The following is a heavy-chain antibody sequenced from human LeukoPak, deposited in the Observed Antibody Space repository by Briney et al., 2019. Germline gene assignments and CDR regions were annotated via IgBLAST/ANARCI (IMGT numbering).Heavy chain of an antibody. V-gene: IGHV4-39*01. CDR1: GGSISSSSYY. J-gene: IGHJ5*02. CDR2: IYYSGST. D-gene: IGHD3-3*01. Sequence: SETLSLTCTVSGGSISSSSYYWGWIRQPPGKGLEWIGSIYYSGSTYYNPSLKSRVTISVDTSKNQFSLKLSSVTAADTAVYYCATCAQYYDFWSGYRGDGFWFDPWGQGTLVTVSS. CDR3: ATCAQYYDFWSGYRGDGFWFDP.